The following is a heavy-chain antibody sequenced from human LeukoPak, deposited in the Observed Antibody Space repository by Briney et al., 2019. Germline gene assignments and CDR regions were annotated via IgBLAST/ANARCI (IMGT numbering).Heavy chain of an antibody. CDR1: GYSFTNYW. V-gene: IGHV5-51*01. CDR2: IYPGDSDT. J-gene: IGHJ5*02. CDR3: ARLASNWFDP. Sequence: RGESLKISCKCSGYSFTNYWIGWVRQMPGKGLEWMGIIYPGDSDTRYSPSFQGQVAISADKSISTAYLQWSSLKASDTAMYYCARLASNWFDPWGQGTLVTVSS.